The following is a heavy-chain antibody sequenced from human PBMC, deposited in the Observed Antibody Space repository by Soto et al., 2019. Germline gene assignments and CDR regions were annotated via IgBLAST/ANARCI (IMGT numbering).Heavy chain of an antibody. CDR3: ARHTPAISISDH. Sequence: QLQLQESGPGLVKPSETLSLTCTVSGGSISSSSYYWGWIRQPPGKGLEWIGSIYYSGSTYYNPSLKSRVPISRDPAKNQFSLKLSSVAAGDTAVYYCARHTPAISISDHWGQGTLVTVSS. CDR2: IYYSGST. CDR1: GGSISSSSYY. D-gene: IGHD2-15*01. V-gene: IGHV4-39*01. J-gene: IGHJ4*02.